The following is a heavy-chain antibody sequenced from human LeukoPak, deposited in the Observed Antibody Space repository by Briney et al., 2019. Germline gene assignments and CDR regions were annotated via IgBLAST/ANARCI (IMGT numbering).Heavy chain of an antibody. V-gene: IGHV3-7*04. Sequence: GGSLRLSRLASGFTLSNFWMTWVRQAPGKGLEWVANINQDASEIHYLDSVKGRFTISRDNARNSLYLHMNTLTADDTALYYCARGDNPVQWGQGTLVTVSS. D-gene: IGHD1-1*01. CDR3: ARGDNPVQ. CDR2: INQDASEI. CDR1: GFTLSNFW. J-gene: IGHJ4*02.